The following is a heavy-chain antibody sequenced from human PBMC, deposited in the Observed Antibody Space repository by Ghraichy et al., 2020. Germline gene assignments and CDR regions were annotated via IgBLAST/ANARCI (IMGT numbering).Heavy chain of an antibody. Sequence: SETLSLTCTVSGGSISSSSYYWGWIRQPPGKGLEWIGSIYYSGSTYSNPSLKSRVTISVDTSNNQFSLKLSSVTAADTAVYYCARRGKSGYSGYDPFDYWGQGTLVTVSS. D-gene: IGHD5-12*01. CDR2: IYYSGST. V-gene: IGHV4-39*01. J-gene: IGHJ4*02. CDR3: ARRGKSGYSGYDPFDY. CDR1: GGSISSSSYY.